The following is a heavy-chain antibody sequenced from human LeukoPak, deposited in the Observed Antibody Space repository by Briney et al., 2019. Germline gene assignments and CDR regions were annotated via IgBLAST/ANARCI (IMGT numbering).Heavy chain of an antibody. V-gene: IGHV3-7*05. Sequence: PGGSLRLSCAASGFTFSSYWMSWVRQAPGKGLEWVANIKQDGSEKYYVDSVNGRFTISRDNAKNSLYLQMNSLRAEDTAVYYCARDRVTMVRGVNYYFDYWGQGTLVTGSS. CDR3: ARDRVTMVRGVNYYFDY. J-gene: IGHJ4*02. CDR2: IKQDGSEK. D-gene: IGHD3-10*01. CDR1: GFTFSSYW.